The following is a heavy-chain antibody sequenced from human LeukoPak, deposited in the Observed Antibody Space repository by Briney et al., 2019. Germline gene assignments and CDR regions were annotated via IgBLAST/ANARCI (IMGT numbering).Heavy chain of an antibody. V-gene: IGHV4-31*03. J-gene: IGHJ4*02. CDR3: ARGGVGHDY. CDR2: IYDSGST. CDR1: GGSISRSGYY. D-gene: IGHD3-3*01. Sequence: SETLSLTCTVSGGSISRSGYYWSWIRQHPEKGLEWIGYIYDSGSTYYNPSFKSRVTISVDTSRNQFSLKLNSMTAADTAVYYCARGGVGHDYWGQGTLVTVSS.